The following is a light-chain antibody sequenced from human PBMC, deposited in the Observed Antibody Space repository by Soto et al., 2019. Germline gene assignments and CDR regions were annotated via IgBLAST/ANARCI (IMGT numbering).Light chain of an antibody. V-gene: IGLV2-23*01. CDR3: CSYAGSSTLV. Sequence: QSALTQPASVSGSPGQSITISCTGTSSDVGGDYHVSWYQQHPGKAPKLMIYEGSKRPSGVSNRFSGSKSGTTASLTISGLQAEDEADYYCCSYAGSSTLVFGGGTQLTVL. CDR1: SSDVGGDYH. CDR2: EGS. J-gene: IGLJ3*02.